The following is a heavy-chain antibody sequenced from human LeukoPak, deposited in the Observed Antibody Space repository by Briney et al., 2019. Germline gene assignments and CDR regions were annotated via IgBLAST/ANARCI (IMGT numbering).Heavy chain of an antibody. D-gene: IGHD2-2*01. CDR3: ARTLVVSGMYH. CDR2: IYHSGST. CDR1: GGSINSGDYY. Sequence: PSETLSLTCTVSGGSINSGDYYWSWIRQPPGKGLEWIGYIYHSGSTYYNPSLKSRVTISVDRSKNQFSLKLSSVTAADTAVYYCARTLVVSGMYHSGQGTLVTVSS. V-gene: IGHV4-30-2*01. J-gene: IGHJ4*02.